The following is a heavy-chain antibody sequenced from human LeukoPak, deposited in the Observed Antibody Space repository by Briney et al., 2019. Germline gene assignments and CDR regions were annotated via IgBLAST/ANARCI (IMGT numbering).Heavy chain of an antibody. Sequence: GGSLRFSCAASGFTFSYAWMSWVRQAPGKGLEWVGRIKSKTYDETTDYAAPVKGRFTISRDISQNTLFLHMNSLRADDTAVYYCAQVEGRGRTAGSGWYFTDSWGQGTLVTVSS. J-gene: IGHJ4*02. CDR3: AQVEGRGRTAGSGWYFTDS. CDR1: GFTFSYAW. D-gene: IGHD6-19*01. V-gene: IGHV3-15*01. CDR2: IKSKTYDETT.